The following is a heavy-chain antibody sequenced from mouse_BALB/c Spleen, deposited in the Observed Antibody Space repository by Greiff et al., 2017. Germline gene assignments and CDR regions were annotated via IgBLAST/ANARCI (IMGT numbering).Heavy chain of an antibody. Sequence: EVQLVESGPGLVKPSQSLSLTCSVTGYSITSGYYWNWIRQFPGNKLEWMGYISYDGSNNYNPSLKNRISITRDTSKNQFFLKLNSVTTEDTATYYCGMVRAYWGQGTLVTVSA. D-gene: IGHD2-2*01. CDR1: GYSITSGYY. CDR2: ISYDGSN. CDR3: GMVRAY. J-gene: IGHJ3*01. V-gene: IGHV3-6*02.